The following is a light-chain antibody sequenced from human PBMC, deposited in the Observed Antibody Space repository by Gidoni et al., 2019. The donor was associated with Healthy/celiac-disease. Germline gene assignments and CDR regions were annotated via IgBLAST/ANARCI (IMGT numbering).Light chain of an antibody. Sequence: EIVMTQSPLSLPVTPGEQASISCRSSQSLLHSNGYNYLDWYLQKPGQSPQLLIYLGSNRAAGLPDRCSGSGSGTDFTLKISRVEAEDVGVYYCMQALQTPWTFGQGTKVEIK. J-gene: IGKJ1*01. V-gene: IGKV2-28*01. CDR1: QSLLHSNGYNY. CDR2: LGS. CDR3: MQALQTPWT.